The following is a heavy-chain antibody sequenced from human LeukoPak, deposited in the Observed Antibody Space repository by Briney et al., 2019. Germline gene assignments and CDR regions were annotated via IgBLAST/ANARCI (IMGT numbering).Heavy chain of an antibody. CDR1: GDSISSSGYC. Sequence: PSETLSLTCTLSGDSISSSGYCWGWIRQPPGKGLECVGVICYTGNTYYNPSLKSRVTISVDTSKNQFSLRLSSETAADTAVYYCAREFYSNYNYYFDYWGQGTLVTVSS. CDR3: AREFYSNYNYYFDY. D-gene: IGHD4-11*01. CDR2: ICYTGNT. V-gene: IGHV4-39*02. J-gene: IGHJ4*02.